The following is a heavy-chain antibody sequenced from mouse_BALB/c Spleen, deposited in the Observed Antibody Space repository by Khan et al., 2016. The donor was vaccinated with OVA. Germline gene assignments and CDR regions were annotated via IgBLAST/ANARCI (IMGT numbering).Heavy chain of an antibody. J-gene: IGHJ1*03. Sequence: EVQLQESGPGLVKPSQSLSLSCTVTGYSITSDYAWNWIRQFPGNKLEWMGYITYSGSTSYNPSLKSRISITRDTSKNQSFLQLNSVTTEDTATYFCARGSDWGTGTTVTVSS. D-gene: IGHD1-3*01. V-gene: IGHV3-2*02. CDR2: ITYSGST. CDR1: GYSITSDYA. CDR3: ARGSD.